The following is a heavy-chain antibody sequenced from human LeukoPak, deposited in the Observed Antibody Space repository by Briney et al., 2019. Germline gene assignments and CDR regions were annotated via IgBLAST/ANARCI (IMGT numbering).Heavy chain of an antibody. CDR1: GFTVSSNY. J-gene: IGHJ4*02. D-gene: IGHD6-19*01. CDR3: ARGFDSSGWYGSY. CDR2: IYSGGST. Sequence: GGSLTLSCAASGFTVSSNYMSGVRQAPGKGLEWVSVIYSGGSTYYADSVKGRFTISRDNSKNTLYLQMNSLRAEDTAVYYCARGFDSSGWYGSYWGQGTLVTVSS. V-gene: IGHV3-53*01.